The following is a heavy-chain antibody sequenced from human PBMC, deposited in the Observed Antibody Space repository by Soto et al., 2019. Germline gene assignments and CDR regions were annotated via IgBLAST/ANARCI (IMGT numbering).Heavy chain of an antibody. CDR2: INGYNGNT. CDR1: GYTFTSYG. J-gene: IGHJ6*02. V-gene: IGHV1-18*01. CDR3: ARMGDVPYYYYGMDV. Sequence: QVQLVQSGAEVKKPGASVKVSYKASGYTFTSYGITWVRQAPGQGLEWLGWINGYNGNTNYAQKLQGRVTMTTDTSTSTAYMELRSLRSDATAVYYCARMGDVPYYYYGMDVLGQGTTVTVSS. D-gene: IGHD3-16*01.